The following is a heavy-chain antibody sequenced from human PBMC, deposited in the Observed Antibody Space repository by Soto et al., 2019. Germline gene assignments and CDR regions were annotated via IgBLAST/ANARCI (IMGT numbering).Heavy chain of an antibody. CDR2: ISTDGSST. J-gene: IGHJ4*02. Sequence: GGSLRLSCAASGFSFSNYWVHWVRQVPGRGLMWVSRISTDGSSTHYADSVKGRFTTSRDNAKNTLYLQLNSLRAEDTAVYYCARNRDGVDYWGQGTLVTVSS. CDR1: GFSFSNYW. V-gene: IGHV3-74*01. CDR3: ARNRDGVDY.